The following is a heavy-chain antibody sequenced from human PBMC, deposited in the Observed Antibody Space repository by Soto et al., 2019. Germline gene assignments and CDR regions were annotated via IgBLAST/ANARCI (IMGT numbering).Heavy chain of an antibody. V-gene: IGHV1-46*02. Sequence: QMQLVQSGTEGKKPGASVKLSCTASGVTFKNKWMHWVRQAPGQGLEWMGVINPSGSRALSAQKFQGRVTMTSDTTTNTPYMELRSLTSEDTAVFYCVTDNSRQYAAGWCAPWGQGTLVTVSS. D-gene: IGHD2-8*01. CDR2: INPSGSRA. CDR1: GVTFKNKW. J-gene: IGHJ5*02. CDR3: VTDNSRQYAAGWCAP.